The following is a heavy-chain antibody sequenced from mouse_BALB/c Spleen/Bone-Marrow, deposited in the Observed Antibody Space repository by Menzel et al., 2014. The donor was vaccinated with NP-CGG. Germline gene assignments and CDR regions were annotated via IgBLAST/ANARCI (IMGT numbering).Heavy chain of an antibody. J-gene: IGHJ2*01. CDR1: GFAFSSYD. Sequence: VKVEESGGGLVKPGGSLKLSCAASGFAFSSYDMSWVRQTPEKRLEWVATISSGGSYTYYPDSVKGRYTISRDNARNTLYLQMSSLRSEDTALYYCARPLTGAYFDYWGQGTTLTVSS. D-gene: IGHD4-1*01. CDR3: ARPLTGAYFDY. V-gene: IGHV5-9*02. CDR2: ISSGGSYT.